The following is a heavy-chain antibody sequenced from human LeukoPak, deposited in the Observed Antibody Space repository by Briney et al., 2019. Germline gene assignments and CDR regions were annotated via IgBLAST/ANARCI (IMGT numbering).Heavy chain of an antibody. D-gene: IGHD6-19*01. Sequence: SETPSLTCAVYGGSFSGYYWSWIRQPPGKGLEWIGEINHSGSTNYNPSLKSRVTISVDTSKNQFSLKLSSVTAADTAVYYCARDSIIIAVAGPYYYYGMDVWGQGTTVTVSS. J-gene: IGHJ6*02. CDR1: GGSFSGYY. CDR3: ARDSIIIAVAGPYYYYGMDV. V-gene: IGHV4-34*01. CDR2: INHSGST.